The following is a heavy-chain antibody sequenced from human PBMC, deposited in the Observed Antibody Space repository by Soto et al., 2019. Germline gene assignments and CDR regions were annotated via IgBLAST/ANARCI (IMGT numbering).Heavy chain of an antibody. CDR3: ARDAPIVVVPAAMRRWFDH. CDR1: GGSISSSSYY. D-gene: IGHD2-2*01. CDR2: IYYSGST. Sequence: SETLSLTCTVSGGSISSSSYYWGWIRQPPGKGLEWIGSIYYSGSTYYNPSLKSRVTISVDTSKNQFSLKLSSVTAADTAVYYCARDAPIVVVPAAMRRWFDHWGQGTLGTVS. V-gene: IGHV4-39*07. J-gene: IGHJ5*02.